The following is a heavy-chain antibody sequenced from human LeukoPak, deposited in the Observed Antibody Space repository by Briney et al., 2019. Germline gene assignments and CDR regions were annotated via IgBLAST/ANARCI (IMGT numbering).Heavy chain of an antibody. Sequence: ASVKVSCKASGYTFTGYYMHWVRQAPGQGLEWMGWINPNSGGTHFAQKFEGRVTMTRDTSISTAYMELSSLRSDDTAIYYCARGFSSRYLSPYYFEFWGQGTLVTVSS. CDR1: GYTFTGYY. D-gene: IGHD6-13*01. J-gene: IGHJ4*02. CDR3: ARGFSSRYLSPYYFEF. CDR2: INPNSGGT. V-gene: IGHV1-2*02.